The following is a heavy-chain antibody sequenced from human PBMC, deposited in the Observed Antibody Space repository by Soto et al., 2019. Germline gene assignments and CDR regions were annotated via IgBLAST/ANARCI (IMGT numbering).Heavy chain of an antibody. CDR3: ARAPDIVLIRAYYYYGMDV. CDR1: GFTFSSYA. J-gene: IGHJ6*02. CDR2: ISYDGSNK. V-gene: IGHV3-30-3*01. Sequence: VQLLESGGGLVQPGGSLRLSCAASGFTFSSYAMHWVRQAPGKGLEWVALISYDGSNKYYADSVKGRFTISRDNSKNTLYVQMNSLRPEDTAVYYCARAPDIVLIRAYYYYGMDVWGQGTTVTVSS. D-gene: IGHD2-8*01.